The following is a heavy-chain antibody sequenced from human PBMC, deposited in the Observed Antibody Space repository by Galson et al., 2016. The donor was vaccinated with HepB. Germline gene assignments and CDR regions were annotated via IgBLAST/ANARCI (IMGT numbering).Heavy chain of an antibody. CDR3: ARDEGAMDVY. J-gene: IGHJ4*02. CDR2: IYYSGNA. CDR1: GGSVSSDNHY. V-gene: IGHV4-31*03. D-gene: IGHD5-18*01. Sequence: TLSLTCTVSGGSVSSDNHYWSWIRQHPGKGLEWIGYIYYSGNAYYNPSLKSRVTISVDTSKNQFSLKLTSVTAADTAVYYCARDEGAMDVYWGQGTLVTVSS.